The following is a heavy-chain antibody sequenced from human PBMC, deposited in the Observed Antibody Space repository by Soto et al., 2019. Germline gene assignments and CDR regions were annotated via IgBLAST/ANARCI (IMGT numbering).Heavy chain of an antibody. CDR3: AREGSGGSNWFDP. Sequence: QVQLQESGPGLVKPSEPLSLTYTVSGDSISNYWSWIRQSAGKGLEWIGRINSGGTTNYNPSFKSRVSMSVDKSKNQVSLKLNSVTAADTAVYYCAREGSGGSNWFDPWGQGTLVTVSS. V-gene: IGHV4-4*07. CDR1: GDSISNY. CDR2: INSGGTT. D-gene: IGHD1-26*01. J-gene: IGHJ5*02.